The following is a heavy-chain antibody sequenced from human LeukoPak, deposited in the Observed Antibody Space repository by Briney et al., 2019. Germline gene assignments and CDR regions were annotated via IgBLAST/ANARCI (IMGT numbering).Heavy chain of an antibody. J-gene: IGHJ3*02. CDR3: ARDSGTGAFDI. Sequence: PGGSLRLSCAASGFTVSSNYMSWVRQAPGKGLEWVSVIYSGGSTYYADSAKGRFTISRDNSKNTLYLQMNSLRAEDTAVYYCARDSGTGAFDIWGQGTMVTVSS. D-gene: IGHD3-10*01. CDR1: GFTVSSNY. CDR2: IYSGGST. V-gene: IGHV3-66*02.